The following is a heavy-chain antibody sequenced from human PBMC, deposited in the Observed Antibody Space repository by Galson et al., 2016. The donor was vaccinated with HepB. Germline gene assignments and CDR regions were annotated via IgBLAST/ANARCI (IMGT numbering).Heavy chain of an antibody. CDR3: AHRPSAQYYYDMSGYHN. Sequence: PALVKPTQTLTLTCTFSGFSLTTSGVAVAWVRQPPGKALEWLALICGDDDKRYRQSLESRLTITKDTSKNQVVRTMTNMDPVDTATYYCAHRPSAQYYYDMSGYHNWGQGTLVTVSS. CDR2: ICGDDDK. D-gene: IGHD3-22*01. J-gene: IGHJ4*02. CDR1: GFSLTTSGVA. V-gene: IGHV2-5*02.